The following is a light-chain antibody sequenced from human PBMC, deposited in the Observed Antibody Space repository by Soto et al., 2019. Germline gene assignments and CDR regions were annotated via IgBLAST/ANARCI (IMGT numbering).Light chain of an antibody. Sequence: EIVLTQSPATLSLSPGERATLSCRDSQSVSSYLAWYQQKPGQAPRLLIYDASNRATGIPARFSGSGSGTDFTLTISSLAPEDFAVYYCQQRSNWLTFGGGTKVEIK. V-gene: IGKV3-11*01. CDR3: QQRSNWLT. J-gene: IGKJ4*01. CDR2: DAS. CDR1: QSVSSY.